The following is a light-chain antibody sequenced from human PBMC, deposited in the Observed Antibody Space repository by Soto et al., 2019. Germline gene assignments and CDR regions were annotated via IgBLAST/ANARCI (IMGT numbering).Light chain of an antibody. Sequence: DIQMTQSPSTLSASVGDRVTITCRASQSISSWLAWYQQKPGKAPKLLIYKAFSLESGVPSRFSGSGTGTEFTLTLSSLQPDDFATYYCQQYNSYPYTFGQGTKLEIK. CDR2: KAF. CDR3: QQYNSYPYT. CDR1: QSISSW. J-gene: IGKJ2*01. V-gene: IGKV1-5*03.